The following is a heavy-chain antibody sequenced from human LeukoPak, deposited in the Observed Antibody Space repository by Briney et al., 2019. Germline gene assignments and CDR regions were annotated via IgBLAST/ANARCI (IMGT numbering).Heavy chain of an antibody. Sequence: ASVKVSCKASGYTFTSYGISWVRQAPGQGLEWMGWISAYNGNTNYAQKLQGRVTMTTDTSTSTAYMELRSLRSDDTAAYYCARAVAGPTGTHWFDPWGQGTLVTVSS. D-gene: IGHD6-19*01. CDR2: ISAYNGNT. J-gene: IGHJ5*02. CDR3: ARAVAGPTGTHWFDP. CDR1: GYTFTSYG. V-gene: IGHV1-18*01.